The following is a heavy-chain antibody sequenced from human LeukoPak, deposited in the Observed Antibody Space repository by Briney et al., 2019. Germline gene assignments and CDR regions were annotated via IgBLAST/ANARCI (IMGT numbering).Heavy chain of an antibody. CDR3: AGGIAAAALDY. CDR1: GGSISSYY. V-gene: IGHV4-59*01. J-gene: IGHJ4*02. CDR2: IYYSGST. D-gene: IGHD6-13*01. Sequence: SETLSLTCTVSGGSISSYYWSWIRQPPGKGLEWIGYIYYSGSTNYNPSLKSRVTISVDTSKNQFSLKLSSVTAADTAVYYCAGGIAAAALDYRGQGTLVTVSS.